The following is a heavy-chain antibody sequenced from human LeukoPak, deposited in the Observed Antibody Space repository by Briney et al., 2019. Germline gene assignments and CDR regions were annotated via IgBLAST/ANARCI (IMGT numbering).Heavy chain of an antibody. D-gene: IGHD2-8*01. CDR1: GFTFNKYW. Sequence: PGGSLRLSCAASGFTFNKYWLTWVRQAPGKGLEWVANINQDDSQIYYLESVEGRFTISRDNSKDTLYLQMNSLRAEDTAVHYCARDCYRDGGNGVCYTRGYFDYWGQGTLVTVSS. CDR2: INQDDSQI. V-gene: IGHV3-7*01. CDR3: ARDCYRDGGNGVCYTRGYFDY. J-gene: IGHJ4*02.